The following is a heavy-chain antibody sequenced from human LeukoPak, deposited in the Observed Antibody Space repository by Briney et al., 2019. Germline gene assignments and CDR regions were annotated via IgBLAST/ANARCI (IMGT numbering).Heavy chain of an antibody. Sequence: SGGSLRLSCAASGFTFSSYAMSWVRQAPGKGLEWVSAISGSGGSTYYADSVKGRFTISRDNSKNTLYLQMNSLRAEDTAVYYCAKDPRGYCTNGVCFLSFWGQGTLVTVSS. D-gene: IGHD2-8*01. CDR2: ISGSGGST. V-gene: IGHV3-23*01. J-gene: IGHJ4*02. CDR1: GFTFSSYA. CDR3: AKDPRGYCTNGVCFLSF.